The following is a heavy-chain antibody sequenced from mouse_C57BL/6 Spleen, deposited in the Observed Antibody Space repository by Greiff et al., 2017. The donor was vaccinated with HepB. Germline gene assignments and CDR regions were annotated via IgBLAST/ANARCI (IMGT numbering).Heavy chain of an antibody. J-gene: IGHJ4*01. Sequence: LVESGPELVKPGASVKISCKASGYAFSSSWMNWVKQRPGKGLEWIGRIYPGDGDTNYNGKFKGKATLTADKSSSTAYMQLSSLTSEDSAVYFCARQDYGSSYAMDYWGQGTSVTVSS. CDR2: IYPGDGDT. D-gene: IGHD1-1*01. V-gene: IGHV1-82*01. CDR1: GYAFSSSW. CDR3: ARQDYGSSYAMDY.